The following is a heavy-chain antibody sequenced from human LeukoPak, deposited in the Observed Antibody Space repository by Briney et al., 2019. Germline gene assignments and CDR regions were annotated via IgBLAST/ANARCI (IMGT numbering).Heavy chain of an antibody. D-gene: IGHD2-2*01. Sequence: GGSLRLSCAASGFTVSSNYMSWVRQAPGKGLEWVSVIYSGGNTYYADSVKGRFTISRDNSKNTLYLQMNSLRAEDTAVYYCATLVVGKGDAFDIWGQGTMVTVSS. CDR3: ATLVVGKGDAFDI. CDR1: GFTVSSNY. CDR2: IYSGGNT. J-gene: IGHJ3*02. V-gene: IGHV3-66*01.